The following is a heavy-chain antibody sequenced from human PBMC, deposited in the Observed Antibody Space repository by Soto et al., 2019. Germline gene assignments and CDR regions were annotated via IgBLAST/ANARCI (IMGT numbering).Heavy chain of an antibody. Sequence: GGSLRLSCXASGFSFNKYGMHWVRQAPGKGLEWVAYVSSDGSNQYYADSVKGRFTISRDNSKSTLFLQLDSLRVDDTAVYYCAKDRVIQLLPIWPDPWGQGTLVTVSS. V-gene: IGHV3-30*18. CDR3: AKDRVIQLLPIWPDP. CDR1: GFSFNKYG. CDR2: VSSDGSNQ. D-gene: IGHD2-2*01. J-gene: IGHJ5*02.